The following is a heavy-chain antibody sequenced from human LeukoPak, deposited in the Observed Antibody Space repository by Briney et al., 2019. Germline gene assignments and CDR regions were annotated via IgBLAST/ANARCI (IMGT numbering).Heavy chain of an antibody. V-gene: IGHV3-30*02. D-gene: IGHD3-16*01. J-gene: IGHJ4*02. CDR1: GFTFSSYG. CDR2: IRKDAGKT. CDR3: ARVRLGEISGWYIFDD. Sequence: GGSLRLSCSASGFTFSSYGFHWVRQAPGKGLEWMAFIRKDAGKTYYADSVKGRFSISRDISKNTLYLQMNSLRAEDTAVYYCARVRLGEISGWYIFDDWGQGTMVTVSS.